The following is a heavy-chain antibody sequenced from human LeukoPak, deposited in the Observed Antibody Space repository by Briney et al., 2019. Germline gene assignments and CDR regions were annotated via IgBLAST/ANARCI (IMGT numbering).Heavy chain of an antibody. D-gene: IGHD3-22*01. V-gene: IGHV5-51*01. J-gene: IGHJ4*02. CDR2: IYPGDSDT. CDR3: ARLDYYDSSGYYYDY. Sequence: GESLKISXKXSGYSFTSYWIXWVRQMPGKGLEWMGIIYPGDSDTRYSPSFQGQVTISADKSISTAYLQWSSLKASDTAMYYCARLDYYDSSGYYYDYWGQGTLVTVSS. CDR1: GYSFTSYW.